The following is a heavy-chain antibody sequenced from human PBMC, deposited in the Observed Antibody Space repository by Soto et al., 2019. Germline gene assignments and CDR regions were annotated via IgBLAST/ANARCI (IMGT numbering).Heavy chain of an antibody. D-gene: IGHD3-22*01. CDR2: ISGSGGST. V-gene: IGHV3-23*01. CDR3: AKGGYYDSSGYSYDRDYFDY. J-gene: IGHJ4*02. CDR1: GFTFSSYA. Sequence: GGSLRLSCAASGFTFSSYAMSWVRQAPGKGLEWVSAISGSGGSTYYADSVKGRFTISRDNSKNTLYLQMNSLRAEDTAVYYCAKGGYYDSSGYSYDRDYFDYWGQGTLVTVSS.